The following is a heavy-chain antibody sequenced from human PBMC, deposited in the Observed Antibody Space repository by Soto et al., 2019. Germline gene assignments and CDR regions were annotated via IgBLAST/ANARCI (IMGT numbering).Heavy chain of an antibody. CDR1: GFTFSSYA. CDR2: ISGSGGST. V-gene: IGHV3-23*01. CDR3: TTDSYITVTPVRLDY. J-gene: IGHJ4*02. Sequence: GGSLRLSCAASGFTFSSYAMSWVRQAPGKGLEWVSAISGSGGSTYYADSVKGRFTISRDNSKNTLYLQMNSLKIEDTAVYYCTTDSYITVTPVRLDYWGQGTLVTVSS. D-gene: IGHD4-4*01.